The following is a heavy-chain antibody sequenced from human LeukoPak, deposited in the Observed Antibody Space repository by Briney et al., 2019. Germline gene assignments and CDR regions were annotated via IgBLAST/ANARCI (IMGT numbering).Heavy chain of an antibody. CDR1: GYTFTSYG. CDR3: ARASRLLRFLEWLAESLDY. D-gene: IGHD3-3*01. Sequence: ASVKVSCKASGYTFTSYGISWVRQAPGQGLEWMGWISAYNGNTNHAQKLQGRVTMTTDTSTSTAYMELGSLRSDDTAVYYCARASRLLRFLEWLAESLDYWGQGTLVTVSS. J-gene: IGHJ4*02. CDR2: ISAYNGNT. V-gene: IGHV1-18*01.